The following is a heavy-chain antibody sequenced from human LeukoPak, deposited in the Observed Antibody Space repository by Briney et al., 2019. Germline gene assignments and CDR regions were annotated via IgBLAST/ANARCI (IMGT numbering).Heavy chain of an antibody. V-gene: IGHV3-23*01. CDR3: AKHHILTGDYRPDYYYGIYL. CDR2: ISASGGST. J-gene: IGHJ6*01. D-gene: IGHD3-9*01. CDR1: GFTFSSYG. Sequence: PGGSLRLSCAASGFTFSSYGMSWVRQAPGKGLEWVSGISASGGSTNYADTVQGRFTITRDNSKNTLYLQMNSLTAEDTAVYYCAKHHILTGDYRPDYYYGIYLGGQGTTVTVSS.